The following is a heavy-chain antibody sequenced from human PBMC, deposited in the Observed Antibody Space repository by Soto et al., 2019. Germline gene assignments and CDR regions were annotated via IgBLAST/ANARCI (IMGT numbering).Heavy chain of an antibody. V-gene: IGHV3-7*01. Sequence: GGSLRLSCAASGFTFSSYWMSWVRQAPGKGLEWVANIKQDGSEKYYVDSVKGRFTISRDNAKNSLYLQMNSLRAEDTAVYYCARDGGYSSGWLHNDAFDIWGQGTMVTVSS. D-gene: IGHD6-19*01. CDR3: ARDGGYSSGWLHNDAFDI. CDR2: IKQDGSEK. J-gene: IGHJ3*02. CDR1: GFTFSSYW.